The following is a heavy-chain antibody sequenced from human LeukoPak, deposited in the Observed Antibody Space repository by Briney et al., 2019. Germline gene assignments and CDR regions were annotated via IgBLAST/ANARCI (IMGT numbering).Heavy chain of an antibody. CDR3: AGSPNWNEAEYYFDH. D-gene: IGHD1-1*01. V-gene: IGHV3-23*01. J-gene: IGHJ4*02. CDR1: GFSFSNYA. CDR2: IIGSSGDT. Sequence: GGSLRLSCAASGFSFSNYAMSWVRQAPGKGREWVSLIIGSSGDTFYADSVKGRFTISRDNSKNTLYLQMNSLRTEDTAVYFCAGSPNWNEAEYYFDHWGPGTLVLVSS.